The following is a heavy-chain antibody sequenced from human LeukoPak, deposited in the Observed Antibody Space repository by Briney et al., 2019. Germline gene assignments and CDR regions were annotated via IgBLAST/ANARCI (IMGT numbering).Heavy chain of an antibody. D-gene: IGHD2-15*01. J-gene: IGHJ5*02. CDR2: INPSGGST. CDR1: GYSFTAYY. Sequence: ASVKVSCKASGYSFTAYYMHWVRQAPGQGLEWMGIINPSGGSTSYAQKFQGRVTMTEDTSTDTAYMELSSLRSEDTAVYYCATKFSERCGGGSCYDGQTYNWFDPWGQGTLVTVSS. CDR3: ATKFSERCGGGSCYDGQTYNWFDP. V-gene: IGHV1-46*01.